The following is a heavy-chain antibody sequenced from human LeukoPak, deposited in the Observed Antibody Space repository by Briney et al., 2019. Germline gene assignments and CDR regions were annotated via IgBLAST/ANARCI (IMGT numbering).Heavy chain of an antibody. V-gene: IGHV4-59*08. CDR3: ARHRVGTTYFDY. Sequence: SETLSLTCTVSGGCISSYYWSWIRQPPGKGLEWIGYIYYSGSTNYNPSLKSRVTISVDTSKSQFSLKLSSVTAADTAVYYCARHRVGTTYFDYWGQGTLVTVSS. CDR2: IYYSGST. CDR1: GGCISSYY. D-gene: IGHD1-26*01. J-gene: IGHJ4*02.